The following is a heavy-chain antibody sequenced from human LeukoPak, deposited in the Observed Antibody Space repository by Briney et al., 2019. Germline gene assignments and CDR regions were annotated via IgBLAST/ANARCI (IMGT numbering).Heavy chain of an antibody. J-gene: IGHJ4*02. CDR3: ARSEGNIAVAAYYFDY. V-gene: IGHV3-21*01. CDR1: GFTFSSYS. Sequence: GGSLRLSCAASGFTFSSYSMNWVRQAPGKGLEWVSSISSSSSYIYYADSVKGRFTISRDNAKNSLYLQMNSLRAEDTAVYYCARSEGNIAVAAYYFDYWGQGTLVAVSS. D-gene: IGHD6-19*01. CDR2: ISSSSSYI.